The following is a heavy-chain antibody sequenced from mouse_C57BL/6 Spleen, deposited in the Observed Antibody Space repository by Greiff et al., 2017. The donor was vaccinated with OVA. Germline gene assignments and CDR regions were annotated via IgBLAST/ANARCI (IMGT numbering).Heavy chain of an antibody. D-gene: IGHD2-1*01. V-gene: IGHV1-52*01. J-gene: IGHJ3*01. CDR2: IDPSDSET. CDR1: GYTFTSYW. Sequence: QVQLQQPGAELVRPGSSVKLSCKASGYTFTSYWMHWVKQRPIQGLEWIGNIDPSDSETHYNQKFKDKATLTVDKSSSTAYMQLSSLTSEDSAVDNCAREDYGNPLAYWGQGTLVTVSA. CDR3: AREDYGNPLAY.